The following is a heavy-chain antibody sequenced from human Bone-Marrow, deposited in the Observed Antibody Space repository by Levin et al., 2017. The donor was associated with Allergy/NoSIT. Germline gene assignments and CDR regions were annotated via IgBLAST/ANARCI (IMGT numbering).Heavy chain of an antibody. D-gene: IGHD4-23*01. V-gene: IGHV3-21*04. CDR3: ARIFYGGNGGEYYFDY. Sequence: ASVKVSCAASGFSFTTYMMNWVRQAPGKGLEWVSSITGSSSFTYHADSVKGRFTISRDNAKSSLYLQMDDLRAEDTALYYCARIFYGGNGGEYYFDYWGQGTLVTVSS. J-gene: IGHJ4*02. CDR2: ITGSSSFT. CDR1: GFSFTTYM.